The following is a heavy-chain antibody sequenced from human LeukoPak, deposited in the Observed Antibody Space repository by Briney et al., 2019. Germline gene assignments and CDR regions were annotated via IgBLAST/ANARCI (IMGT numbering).Heavy chain of an antibody. CDR1: GGSLSTHH. D-gene: IGHD3-16*01. CDR2: ISDSGST. V-gene: IGHV4-59*11. CDR3: ARHLGRWIQDAFDI. Sequence: SETLSLTCVVSGGSLSTHHWSWIRQSPGRGLEWIGYISDSGSTNYNPSLKSRVTISVDTSKNQFSLMLSSVTAADTAVYYCARHLGRWIQDAFDIWGQGTMVTVSS. J-gene: IGHJ3*02.